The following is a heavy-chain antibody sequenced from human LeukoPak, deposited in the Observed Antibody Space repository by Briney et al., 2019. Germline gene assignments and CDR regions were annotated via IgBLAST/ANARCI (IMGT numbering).Heavy chain of an antibody. Sequence: ASVKVSYKASGYTFTSYAMNWVRQAPGQGLEWMGWINTNTGNPTYAQGFTGRFVFSLDTSVSTAYLQISSLKAEDTAVYYCARVGVGYYYDSSGYYSGGAFDIWGQGTMVTVSS. V-gene: IGHV7-4-1*02. D-gene: IGHD3-22*01. CDR2: INTNTGNP. CDR1: GYTFTSYA. J-gene: IGHJ3*02. CDR3: ARVGVGYYYDSSGYYSGGAFDI.